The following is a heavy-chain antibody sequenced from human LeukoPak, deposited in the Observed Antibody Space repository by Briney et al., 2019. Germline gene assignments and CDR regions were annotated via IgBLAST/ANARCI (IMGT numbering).Heavy chain of an antibody. D-gene: IGHD3-16*01. Sequence: GGSLRLSCAASGFTFSSYAMSWVRQAPGKGLEWVSGILDSGYSTYYANSVKGRFTISRDNSNTTLYLQMNSLRAEDTAVYYCAKLGGHPLHNYYVGVWGKGTTVAVSS. CDR1: GFTFSSYA. V-gene: IGHV3-23*01. CDR3: AKLGGHPLHNYYVGV. J-gene: IGHJ6*03. CDR2: ILDSGYST.